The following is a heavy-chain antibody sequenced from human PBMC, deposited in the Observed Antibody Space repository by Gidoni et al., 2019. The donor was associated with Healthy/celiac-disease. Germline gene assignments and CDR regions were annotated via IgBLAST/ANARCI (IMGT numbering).Heavy chain of an antibody. V-gene: IGHV1-24*01. J-gene: IGHJ4*02. CDR3: ATGSTISYSSGWKYYFDY. D-gene: IGHD6-19*01. Sequence: QVQLVQSGAEVKKPGASVKVSCKVSGYTLTELSMPWVRQAPGKGLAWMGGFDPEDGETIYAQKFQGRVTMTEDTSTDTAYMELSSLRSEDTAVYYCATGSTISYSSGWKYYFDYWGQGTLVTVSS. CDR1: GYTLTELS. CDR2: FDPEDGET.